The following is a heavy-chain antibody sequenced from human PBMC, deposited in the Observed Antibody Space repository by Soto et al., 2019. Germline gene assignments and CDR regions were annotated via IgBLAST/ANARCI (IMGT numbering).Heavy chain of an antibody. CDR3: TTVAVVVIAATGNV. Sequence: EVQLVESGGDLVKPGGSLTLSCAASGFTFSNAWMSWVRQAPGKGLEWVGRIKSKTDSGATDYAAPVKGRFTISRDDSKNTLYLQMNSLKTEDTAVYYCTTVAVVVIAATGNVWGKGTTVTVSS. J-gene: IGHJ6*04. CDR1: GFTFSNAW. D-gene: IGHD2-15*01. V-gene: IGHV3-15*01. CDR2: IKSKTDSGAT.